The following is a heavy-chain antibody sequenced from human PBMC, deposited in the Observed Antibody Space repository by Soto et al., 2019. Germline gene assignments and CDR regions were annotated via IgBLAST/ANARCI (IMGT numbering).Heavy chain of an antibody. CDR2: ISSSSSTI. V-gene: IGHV3-48*02. D-gene: IGHD3-16*01. CDR3: ARVSPRGEGFNDY. CDR1: GFTFSSYS. J-gene: IGHJ4*02. Sequence: EVQLVESGGGLVQPGGSLRLSCAASGFTFSSYSMNWVRQAPGKGLEWVSYISSSSSTIYYADSVKGRFTISRDNAKNSLYLQMHSLRDEDTAVYYCARVSPRGEGFNDYWGQGTLVTVSS.